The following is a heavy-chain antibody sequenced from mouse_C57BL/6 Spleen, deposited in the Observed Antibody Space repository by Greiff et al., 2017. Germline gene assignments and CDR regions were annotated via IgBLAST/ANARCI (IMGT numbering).Heavy chain of an antibody. J-gene: IGHJ4*01. CDR2: ISYDGSN. CDR1: GYSITSGYY. CDR3: ARSGSSYARDY. V-gene: IGHV3-6*01. Sequence: DVKLQESGPGLVKPSQSLSLTCSVTGYSITSGYYWNWIRQFPGNKLEWMGYISYDGSNNYNPSLKNRISITRDTSKNQFFLKLNSVTTEDTATYYCARSGSSYARDYWGQGPSVTVPS. D-gene: IGHD1-1*01.